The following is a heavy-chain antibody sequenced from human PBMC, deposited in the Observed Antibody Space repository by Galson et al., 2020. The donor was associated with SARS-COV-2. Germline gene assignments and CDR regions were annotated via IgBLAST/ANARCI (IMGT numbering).Heavy chain of an antibody. J-gene: IGHJ6*02. D-gene: IGHD3-3*01. Sequence: GGSLRLSCAASGFTFTTYGMHWVRQAPGKGLEWVALISYDGSNQYYADSVKGRFTISNDISKNTLFLQMNNLRTEDTAVYYCAKDMTKVFSDGERLSQDHYYFGMDVWGQGTTVTVSS. CDR2: ISYDGSNQ. CDR1: GFTFTTYG. CDR3: AKDMTKVFSDGERLSQDHYYFGMDV. V-gene: IGHV3-30*18.